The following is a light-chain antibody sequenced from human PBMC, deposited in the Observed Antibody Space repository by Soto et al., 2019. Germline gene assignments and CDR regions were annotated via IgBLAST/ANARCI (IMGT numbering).Light chain of an antibody. CDR2: GAS. V-gene: IGKV3-20*01. J-gene: IGKJ4*01. Sequence: EIVLTQSPGTLSLSPGERATLSCRASQSVSSSYFAWYQQKPGQAPRLLIYGASSRATGIPDRFSGSGSGTDFTLIISRLEPEDFAVYYCQQYGSAPLTFGGGTKVEIK. CDR3: QQYGSAPLT. CDR1: QSVSSSY.